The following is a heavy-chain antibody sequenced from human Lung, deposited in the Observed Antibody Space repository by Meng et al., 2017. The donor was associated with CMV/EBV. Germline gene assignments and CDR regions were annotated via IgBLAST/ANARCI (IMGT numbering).Heavy chain of an antibody. CDR1: YA. D-gene: IGHD2-2*02. CDR3: ARIGLCSGTTCYTGDYSSRHFDY. V-gene: IGHV1-69*05. CDR2: IIPIFGTA. J-gene: IGHJ4*02. Sequence: YAISWVRQAPGQGLEWMGGIIPIFGTANYEQNFQGRVTITTDEYRSTAYMELSSLRSEDTAVYYCARIGLCSGTTCYTGDYSSRHFDYWGQGTLVTVSS.